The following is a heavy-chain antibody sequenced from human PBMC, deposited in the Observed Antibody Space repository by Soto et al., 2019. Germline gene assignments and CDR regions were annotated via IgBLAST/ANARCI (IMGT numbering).Heavy chain of an antibody. CDR2: INPNSGGT. CDR1: GGTFSSYA. Sequence: GASVKVSCKASGGTFSSYAISCVRQAPGQGLEWMGWINPNSGGTNYAQKFQGWVTMTRDTSISTAYMELSRLRSDDTAVYYCARGVGATRALGYWGQGTLVTVSS. D-gene: IGHD1-26*01. V-gene: IGHV1-2*04. J-gene: IGHJ4*02. CDR3: ARGVGATRALGY.